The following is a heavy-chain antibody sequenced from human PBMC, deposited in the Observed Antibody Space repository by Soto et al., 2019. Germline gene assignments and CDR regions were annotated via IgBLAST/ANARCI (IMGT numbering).Heavy chain of an antibody. CDR1: GFTFSSYA. CDR3: AKAPGIAVAGKVRYFDY. Sequence: EVQLLESGGGLVQPGGSLRLSCAASGFTFSSYAMSWVRQAPGKGLEWVSAISGSGGSTYYADSVKGRFTISRDNSKNTLYLQMNSLRAEDTAVYYCAKAPGIAVAGKVRYFDYWGQGTLVTVSS. CDR2: ISGSGGST. D-gene: IGHD6-19*01. V-gene: IGHV3-23*01. J-gene: IGHJ4*02.